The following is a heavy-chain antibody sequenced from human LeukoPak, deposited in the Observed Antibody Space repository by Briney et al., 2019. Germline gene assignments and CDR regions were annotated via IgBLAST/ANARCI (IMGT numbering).Heavy chain of an antibody. CDR1: GFTVSSNY. CDR3: AREGYSYGFSS. V-gene: IGHV3-66*01. Sequence: GGSLRLSCAASGFTVSSNYMSWVRQAPGKGLEWVSVIYSGGSTYYADSVKGRFTTSRDNSKNTLYLQMNSLRAEDTAVYYCAREGYSYGFSSWGQGTLVTVSS. D-gene: IGHD5-18*01. J-gene: IGHJ4*02. CDR2: IYSGGST.